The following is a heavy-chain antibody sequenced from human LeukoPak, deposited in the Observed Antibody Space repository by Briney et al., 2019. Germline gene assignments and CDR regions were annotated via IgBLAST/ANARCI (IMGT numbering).Heavy chain of an antibody. CDR1: GGTFRSYA. CDR3: ARGRSGSEPN. CDR2: IIPIFGTA. Sequence: SVKVSXKASGGTFRSYAISWVRQAPGQGLEWIGRIIPIFGTANYAQKFQGRVTITTDESTSTAYMELSSLRSEDTAVYYCARGRSGSEPNWGQGTLVTVSS. J-gene: IGHJ4*02. V-gene: IGHV1-69*05. D-gene: IGHD3-10*01.